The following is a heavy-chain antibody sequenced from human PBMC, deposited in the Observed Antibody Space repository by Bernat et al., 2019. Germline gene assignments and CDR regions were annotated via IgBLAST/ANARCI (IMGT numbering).Heavy chain of an antibody. J-gene: IGHJ4*02. CDR3: ARLSDYDTRGSDFDY. CDR1: GYSFTSYW. V-gene: IGHV5-51*01. CDR2: IYPGVSDT. D-gene: IGHD3-22*01. Sequence: EVQLVQSGAEVKKPGESLKISCKGSGYSFTSYWIAWVRQMPGKGLEWMGIIYPGVSDTKYSPPFHGQVTIAADTSITTAYLQWSSLKASDTAMYYCARLSDYDTRGSDFDYWGQGTLVTVSS.